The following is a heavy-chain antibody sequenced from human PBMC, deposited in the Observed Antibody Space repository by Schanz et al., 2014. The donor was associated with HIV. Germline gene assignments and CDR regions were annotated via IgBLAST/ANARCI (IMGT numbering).Heavy chain of an antibody. Sequence: VQLVESGGGVVQPGRSLRVSCAASGFTFNSYGMHWVRQAPGKGLEWVSTISGSDGDTYYADSVKGRFTISRDNSKNTLYLQMNSLRAEDTSVYYCARGFQGFDYWGQGTLVTVSS. D-gene: IGHD3-10*01. J-gene: IGHJ4*02. V-gene: IGHV3-23*04. CDR1: GFTFNSYG. CDR2: ISGSDGDT. CDR3: ARGFQGFDY.